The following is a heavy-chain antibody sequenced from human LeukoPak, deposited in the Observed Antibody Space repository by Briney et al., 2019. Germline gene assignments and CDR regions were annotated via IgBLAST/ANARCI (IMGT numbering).Heavy chain of an antibody. CDR1: GFTFSSYT. CDR2: ISSSSSYI. J-gene: IGHJ6*01. D-gene: IGHD2-15*01. Sequence: GGSLRLSCAASGFTFSSYTMNWVRQAPGKGLEWVSYISSSSSYIYYADSVKSRFTISRDNAENSLYLQMNSLRAEDTAVYYCARGSEGYCSGGGCYYGMDVWGQGTTVTVSS. V-gene: IGHV3-21*01. CDR3: ARGSEGYCSGGGCYYGMDV.